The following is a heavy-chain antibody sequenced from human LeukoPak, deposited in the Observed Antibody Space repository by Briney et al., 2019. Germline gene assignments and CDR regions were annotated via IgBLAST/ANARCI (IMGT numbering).Heavy chain of an antibody. CDR3: ARNWRYLDY. Sequence: GGSLRLSCAASGFTFSRYAMSWVRQAPGKGLEWVSAITDSGGSTYYADSVKGRFTISRDNSKNALYLQMNSLRADDTAVYYCARNWRYLDYWGQGTLVTVSS. V-gene: IGHV3-23*01. J-gene: IGHJ4*02. CDR1: GFTFSRYA. CDR2: ITDSGGST. D-gene: IGHD1-1*01.